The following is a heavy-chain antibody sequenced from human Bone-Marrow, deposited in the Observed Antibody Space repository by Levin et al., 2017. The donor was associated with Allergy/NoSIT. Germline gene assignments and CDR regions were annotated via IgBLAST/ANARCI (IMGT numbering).Heavy chain of an antibody. CDR3: ARDAGGHYDILTESFYAYYYMDV. CDR2: IYTSGDT. Sequence: SCTVSGGSINKGDHYWTWIRQPAGKGLEWIGRIYTSGDTNYNPSLKSRASISVDTSKKQVYLRLRSVTAADTAVYYCARDAGGHYDILTESFYAYYYMDVWGKGTTVTVSS. V-gene: IGHV4-61*02. D-gene: IGHD3-9*01. J-gene: IGHJ6*03. CDR1: GGSINKGDHY.